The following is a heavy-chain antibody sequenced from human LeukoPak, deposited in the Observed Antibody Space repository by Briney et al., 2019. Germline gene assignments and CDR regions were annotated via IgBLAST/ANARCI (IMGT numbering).Heavy chain of an antibody. CDR1: DYTFTSYG. CDR2: ISAYNGNT. Sequence: ASVKVSCKASDYTFTSYGISWVRQAPGQGLEWMGWISAYNGNTNYAQKLQGRVTMTTDTSTSTVYMELSSLRSEDTAVYYCARDKEGPYSGSYSPEGGYFDYWGQGTLVTVSS. D-gene: IGHD1-26*01. CDR3: ARDKEGPYSGSYSPEGGYFDY. V-gene: IGHV1-18*01. J-gene: IGHJ4*02.